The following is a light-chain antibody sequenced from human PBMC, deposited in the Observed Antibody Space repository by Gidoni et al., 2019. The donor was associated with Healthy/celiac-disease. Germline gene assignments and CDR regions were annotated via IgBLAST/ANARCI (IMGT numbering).Light chain of an antibody. CDR2: AAS. CDR3: QQLNSYRPIT. V-gene: IGKV1-9*01. J-gene: IGKJ5*01. CDR1: QGISSY. Sequence: DIQLTQSPSFLSASVGDRVTITCRASQGISSYLAWYQQQPGKAPKLLIYAASTLQSGVPSRFSGSGSGTEFTLTISSLQPEDFATYYCQQLNSYRPITFGQGTRLEIK.